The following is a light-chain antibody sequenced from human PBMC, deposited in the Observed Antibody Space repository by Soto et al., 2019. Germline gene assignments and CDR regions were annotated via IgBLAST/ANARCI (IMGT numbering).Light chain of an antibody. J-gene: IGKJ3*01. CDR3: QQRSNWPPLFT. CDR2: GAS. V-gene: IGKV3D-20*02. CDR1: QSVSSNY. Sequence: EIVLTQSPGTLSLSPGERATLSCRASQSVSSNYITWYQQKPGQAPRRLIFGASSRATGIPDRFSGSGSGTDFTLTISRLEPEDFAVYYCQQRSNWPPLFTFGPGTKVDIK.